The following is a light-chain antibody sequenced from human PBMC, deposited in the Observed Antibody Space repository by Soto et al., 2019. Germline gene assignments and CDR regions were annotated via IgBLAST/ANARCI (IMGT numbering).Light chain of an antibody. V-gene: IGLV1-40*01. CDR2: GNS. CDR1: SSNIGAGYD. J-gene: IGLJ2*01. Sequence: QSVLTQPPSVSGAPGQRVTISCTGSSSNIGAGYDVHWYQQLPGRAPKLLIYGNSNRPSGVPDRFSGSKSGTSASLAITGLQAGDEADYYCQSSDSSLSGVVFGGGTKLTVL. CDR3: QSSDSSLSGVV.